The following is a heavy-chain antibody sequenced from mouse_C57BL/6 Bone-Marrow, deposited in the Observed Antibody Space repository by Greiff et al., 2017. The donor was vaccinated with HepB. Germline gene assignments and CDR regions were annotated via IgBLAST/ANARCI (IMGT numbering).Heavy chain of an antibody. CDR1: GYPFTNYW. CDR2: IYPGGGYT. Sequence: QVQLQQSGAELVRPGTSVKMSCKASGYPFTNYWIGWAKQRPGHGLEWIGDIYPGGGYTNYNEKFKGKATLTADKSSSTAYMQFSSLTSEDSAIYYCAHSSSGYGFAYWGQGTLVTVSA. V-gene: IGHV1-63*01. D-gene: IGHD3-2*02. CDR3: AHSSSGYGFAY. J-gene: IGHJ3*01.